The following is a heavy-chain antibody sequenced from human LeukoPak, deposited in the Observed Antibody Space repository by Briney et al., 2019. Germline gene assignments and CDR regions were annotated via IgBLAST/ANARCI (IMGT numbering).Heavy chain of an antibody. V-gene: IGHV3-48*03. CDR3: AKDIYGSGIAFDY. CDR2: ISSSGSTI. D-gene: IGHD3-10*01. J-gene: IGHJ4*02. Sequence: GGSLRLSCAASGFTFSSYEMNWVRQAPGKGLEWVSYISSSGSTIYYADSVKGRLTISRDNAKNSLYLQMNSLRAEDTALYYCAKDIYGSGIAFDYWGQGTLVTVSS. CDR1: GFTFSSYE.